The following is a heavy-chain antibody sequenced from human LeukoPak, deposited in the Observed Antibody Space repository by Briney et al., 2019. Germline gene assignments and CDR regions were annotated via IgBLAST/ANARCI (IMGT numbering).Heavy chain of an antibody. CDR3: EGVRGVRGFYFDY. CDR1: GFTFSSYA. D-gene: IGHD3-10*01. V-gene: IGHV3-30*04. CDR2: ISYGGSNK. J-gene: IGHJ4*02. Sequence: GGSLRLSCAASGFTFSSYAMQWVRQAPGKGLEWVADISYGGSNKYYADSVKGRFTISRDNSKNQLYLQMNSLRAEDTAVYYCEGVRGVRGFYFDYWGQRTLVTVSS.